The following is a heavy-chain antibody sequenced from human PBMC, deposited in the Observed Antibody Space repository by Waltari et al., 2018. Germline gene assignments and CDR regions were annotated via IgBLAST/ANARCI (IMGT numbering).Heavy chain of an antibody. Sequence: QVQLVESGGGVVQPGRSLRLSCGASGYMSGSSFRTFDMQWVRQAPGKGLEWVAAFSYDGNTKNYADSARGRFTISRDNSKNTMYLQMDYLRGEDTAVYYCAKDRANSSPRLGAFFFGMDVWGQGTSVIVSS. CDR1: GYMSGSSFRTFD. CDR2: FSYDGNTK. D-gene: IGHD2-2*01. J-gene: IGHJ6*02. CDR3: AKDRANSSPRLGAFFFGMDV. V-gene: IGHV3-30*18.